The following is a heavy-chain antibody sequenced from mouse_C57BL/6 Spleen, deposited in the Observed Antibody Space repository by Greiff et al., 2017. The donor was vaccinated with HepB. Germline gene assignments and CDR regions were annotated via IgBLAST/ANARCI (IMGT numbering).Heavy chain of an antibody. CDR1: GFTFSSYG. D-gene: IGHD1-2*01. J-gene: IGHJ3*01. Sequence: EVMLVESGGDLVKPGGSLKLSCAASGFTFSSYGMSWVRQTPDKRLEWVATISSGGSYTYYPDSVKGRFTISRDNAKNTLYLQMSSLKSEDTAMYYCARHKDYYGEGFAYWGQGTLVTVSA. CDR2: ISSGGSYT. V-gene: IGHV5-6*02. CDR3: ARHKDYYGEGFAY.